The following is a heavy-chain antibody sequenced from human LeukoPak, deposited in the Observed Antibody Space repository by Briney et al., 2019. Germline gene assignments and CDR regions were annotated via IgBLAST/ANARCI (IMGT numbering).Heavy chain of an antibody. CDR1: GGTFSSYA. CDR3: AMTGFAGYFDY. D-gene: IGHD3-10*01. Sequence: SVKVSCKASGGTFSSYAISWVRQAPGQGLEWMGRIIPILGIANYAQKFQGRVTITADKSTSTAYMELSSLRPEDTAVYYCAMTGFAGYFDYWGQGTLVTVSS. J-gene: IGHJ4*02. CDR2: IIPILGIA. V-gene: IGHV1-69*04.